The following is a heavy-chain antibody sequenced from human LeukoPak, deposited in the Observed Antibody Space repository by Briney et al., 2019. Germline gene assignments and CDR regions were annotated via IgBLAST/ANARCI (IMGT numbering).Heavy chain of an antibody. J-gene: IGHJ4*02. D-gene: IGHD3-22*01. V-gene: IGHV1-2*04. CDR2: INPNSGGT. CDR3: ARGTYYYDSSGYFFDY. Sequence: ASVKVSCKASGYTFTGYYMHWVRQAPGQGLEWMGWINPNSGGTNYAQKFQGWVTMTRDTSISTAYMELSRLRSDDTAVYYCARGTYYYDSSGYFFDYWGQGTLVNVSS. CDR1: GYTFTGYY.